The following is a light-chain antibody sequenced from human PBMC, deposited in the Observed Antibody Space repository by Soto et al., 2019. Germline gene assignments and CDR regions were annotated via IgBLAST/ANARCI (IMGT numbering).Light chain of an antibody. CDR2: GAS. J-gene: IGKJ4*01. Sequence: EIVLTQSPGTLSLSPGERANLSCRASQSVSSSYVAWYQQKPGQAPRLLIYGASSRATGIPDRFSGSGSGTDFFLTISRLEPEDFAVYYCQQYGSSPLTFGGGTKVEIK. CDR3: QQYGSSPLT. CDR1: QSVSSSY. V-gene: IGKV3-20*01.